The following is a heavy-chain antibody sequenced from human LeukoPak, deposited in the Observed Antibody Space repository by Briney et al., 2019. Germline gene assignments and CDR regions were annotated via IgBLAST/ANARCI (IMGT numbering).Heavy chain of an antibody. D-gene: IGHD3-22*01. V-gene: IGHV1-46*01. J-gene: IGHJ3*02. CDR2: INPSGGST. CDR3: ARVFDYYDSSGQDAFDI. Sequence: GASVKVSCKASGYTFTSYYMHWVRQAPGQGLEWMGIINPSGGSTSYAQKFQGGVTMTRDTSTSTVYMELSSLRSEDTAVYYCARVFDYYDSSGQDAFDIWGQGTMVTVSS. CDR1: GYTFTSYY.